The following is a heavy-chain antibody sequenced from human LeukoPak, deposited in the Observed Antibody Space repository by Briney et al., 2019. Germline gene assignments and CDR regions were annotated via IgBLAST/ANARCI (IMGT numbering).Heavy chain of an antibody. J-gene: IGHJ4*02. CDR2: INPNSGGT. Sequence: GASVKVSCEASGYTFTGYYMHWVRQAPGQGLGWMGWINPNSGGTNYTQKFQGRVTMTRDTSISTAYMELSRLRSDDTAVYYCARGSSVGNSVDYWGQGTLVTVSS. D-gene: IGHD4-23*01. CDR3: ARGSSVGNSVDY. V-gene: IGHV1-2*02. CDR1: GYTFTGYY.